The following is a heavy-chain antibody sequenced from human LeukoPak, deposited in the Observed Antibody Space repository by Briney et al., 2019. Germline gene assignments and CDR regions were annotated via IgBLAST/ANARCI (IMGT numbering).Heavy chain of an antibody. J-gene: IGHJ4*02. CDR3: AREPPTNRDSSNYGN. D-gene: IGHD4-11*01. CDR2: ISSSSSTI. CDR1: GFTFSSYS. V-gene: IGHV3-48*04. Sequence: GGSLRLSCAASGFTFSSYSMNWVRQAPGKGLEWVSYISSSSSTIYYADSVKGRFTISRDNTKNSVYLQMDSLRAEDTAVYNCAREPPTNRDSSNYGNWGQGTLVTVSS.